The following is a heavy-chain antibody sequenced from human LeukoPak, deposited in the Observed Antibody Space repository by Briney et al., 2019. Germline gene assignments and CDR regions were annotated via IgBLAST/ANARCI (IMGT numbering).Heavy chain of an antibody. J-gene: IGHJ4*02. CDR2: INHSGST. D-gene: IGHD5-12*01. V-gene: IGHV4-34*01. CDR3: ARPYSGYD. CDR1: GGSISGYY. Sequence: SETLSLTCTVSGGSISGYYWSWIRQPPGKGLEWIGEINHSGSTNYNPSLKSRVTISVDTSKNQFSLKLSSVTAADTAVYYCARPYSGYDWGQGTLVTVSS.